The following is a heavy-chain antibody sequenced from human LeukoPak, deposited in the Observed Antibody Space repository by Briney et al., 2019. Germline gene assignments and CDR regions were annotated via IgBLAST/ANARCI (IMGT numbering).Heavy chain of an antibody. CDR2: INPSGGST. J-gene: IGHJ4*02. V-gene: IGHV1-46*01. CDR1: GYTFTSYY. Sequence: ASVKVSYKPSGYTFTSYYMLLVRQAPGQGLEWMGIINPSGGSTSYAQKFQGRVTMTRDTSTSTVYMELSSLRSEDTAVYYCARDISEYWGQGTLVTVSS. CDR3: ARDISEY.